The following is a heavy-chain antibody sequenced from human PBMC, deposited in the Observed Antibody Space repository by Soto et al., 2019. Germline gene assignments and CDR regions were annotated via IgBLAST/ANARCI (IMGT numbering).Heavy chain of an antibody. CDR2: FTPILGVA. V-gene: IGHV1-69*02. J-gene: IGHJ4*02. CDR3: ARPSTTATGGVEH. Sequence: QVQLVQSGAEVKQPGSSAKVSCKASGVTFNNSTVNWVRQAPGQGLEWMGRFTPILGVANNAQKFQGRLTLSVEKSTSTAYMELSSLRSEDTAVYYCARPSTTATGGVEHWGQGTLVIVSS. CDR1: GVTFNNST. D-gene: IGHD2-8*02.